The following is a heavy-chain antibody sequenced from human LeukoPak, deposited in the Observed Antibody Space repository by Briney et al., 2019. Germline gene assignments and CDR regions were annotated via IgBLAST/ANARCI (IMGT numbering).Heavy chain of an antibody. D-gene: IGHD5-24*01. Sequence: SETLSLTCTVSGGSISSYYWSWMRQPPGKGLEWIGYIYYSGSTNYNPSLKSRVTVSVDTSKNQFSLRLSSVTAADTAVYYCAGYKRIPLDYWGQGTLVTVSS. CDR2: IYYSGST. V-gene: IGHV4-59*01. CDR1: GGSISSYY. J-gene: IGHJ4*02. CDR3: AGYKRIPLDY.